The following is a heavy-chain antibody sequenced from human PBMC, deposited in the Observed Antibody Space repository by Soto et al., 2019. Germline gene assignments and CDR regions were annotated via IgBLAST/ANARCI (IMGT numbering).Heavy chain of an antibody. CDR2: IIPIFGTA. CDR1: GGTFSSYA. D-gene: IGHD3-3*01. CDR3: ARDRQGVSGYPPPYNWFDP. Sequence: SVKVSCKASGGTFSSYAISWVRQAPGQGLEWMGGIIPIFGTANYAQKFQGRVTITADESTSTAYMELSSLRSEDTAVYYCARDRQGVSGYPPPYNWFDPWGQGTLVTVSS. V-gene: IGHV1-69*13. J-gene: IGHJ5*02.